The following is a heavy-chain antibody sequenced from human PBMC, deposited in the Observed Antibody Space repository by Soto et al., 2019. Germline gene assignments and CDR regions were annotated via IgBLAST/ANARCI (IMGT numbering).Heavy chain of an antibody. J-gene: IGHJ3*02. V-gene: IGHV5-51*01. CDR3: TRHAMGAFDI. Sequence: GESLKISCKGSGYSFTSYWIGWVRQMPGKGLEYMGLIYPGDSDTRYSPSFQGQVTISADKSISTAYLQWNSLKASGTAMYYCTRHAMGAFDIWGQGTMVTVSS. CDR2: IYPGDSDT. CDR1: GYSFTSYW.